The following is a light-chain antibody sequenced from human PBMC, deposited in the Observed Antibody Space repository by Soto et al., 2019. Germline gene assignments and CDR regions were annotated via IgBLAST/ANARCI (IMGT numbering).Light chain of an antibody. CDR1: QSLSGR. CDR2: DVS. Sequence: DIQMTQSPSTLSSSVGDRVTITCRASQSLSGRLAWYQQRPGQAPTLLIYDVSTLESGVPSRSSGTGPRTEFTIPFCSLQPDDFETYYCQQYNYYATFGPRTKVE. CDR3: QQYNYYAT. V-gene: IGKV1-5*01. J-gene: IGKJ1*01.